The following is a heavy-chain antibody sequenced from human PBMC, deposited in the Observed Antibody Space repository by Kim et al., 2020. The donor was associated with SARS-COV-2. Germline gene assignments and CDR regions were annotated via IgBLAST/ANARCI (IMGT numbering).Heavy chain of an antibody. CDR2: IIPIFGTA. D-gene: IGHD1-1*01. V-gene: IGHV1-69*13. J-gene: IGHJ4*02. CDR3: ARDLEGPTSPLGY. Sequence: SVKVSCKASGGTFSSYAISWVRQAPGQGLEWMGGIIPIFGTANYAQKFQGRVTITADESTSTAYMELSSLRSEDTAVYYCARDLEGPTSPLGYWGQGTLVTVSS. CDR1: GGTFSSYA.